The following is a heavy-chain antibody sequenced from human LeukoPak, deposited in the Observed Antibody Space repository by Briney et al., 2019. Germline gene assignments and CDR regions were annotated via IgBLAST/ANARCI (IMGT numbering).Heavy chain of an antibody. CDR3: ARVYCSGGSCYLGFDY. CDR1: GFTFSSYS. J-gene: IGHJ4*02. D-gene: IGHD2-15*01. Sequence: PGRSLRLSCAASGFTFSSYSMNWVRQAPGKGLEWVSSISSSSSYIYYADSVKGRFTISRDNAKNSLCLQMNSLRAEDTAVYYCARVYCSGGSCYLGFDYWGQGTLVTVSS. V-gene: IGHV3-21*01. CDR2: ISSSSSYI.